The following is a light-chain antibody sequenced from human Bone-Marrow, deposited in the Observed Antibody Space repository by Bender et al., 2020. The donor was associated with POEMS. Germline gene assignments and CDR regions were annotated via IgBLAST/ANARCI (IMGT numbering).Light chain of an antibody. CDR3: CSYACSHTLV. Sequence: QSALTQPRSVSGSPGQSVTISCTGTNSDVGTYDHVSWYHQYPGKVPKLIIFDVNKRPSGVSARFSGSKSGRTASLTISGLQPEDEAEYFCCSYACSHTLVFGGGTKLTVL. CDR1: NSDVGTYDH. J-gene: IGLJ3*02. V-gene: IGLV2-11*01. CDR2: DVN.